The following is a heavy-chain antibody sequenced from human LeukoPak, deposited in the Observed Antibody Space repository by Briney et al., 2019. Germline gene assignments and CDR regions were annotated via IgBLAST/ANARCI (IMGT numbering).Heavy chain of an antibody. J-gene: IGHJ3*02. CDR3: ATDKAFRAFDI. D-gene: IGHD2-21*01. CDR2: IDLDGSKR. Sequence: GGSLRLSCAASGFTFSHYWMTWVRQAPGRGLEWVANIDLDGSKRDYLGSVRGRFIISRDNAKNSLYLQMISLRAEDTAVYYCATDKAFRAFDIWGQGTMVTVSS. CDR1: GFTFSHYW. V-gene: IGHV3-7*03.